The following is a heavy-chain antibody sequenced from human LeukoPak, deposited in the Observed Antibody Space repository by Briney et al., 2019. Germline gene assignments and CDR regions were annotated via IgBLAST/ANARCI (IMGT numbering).Heavy chain of an antibody. V-gene: IGHV3-74*01. CDR3: CMICEWGGRSGNVLDY. D-gene: IGHD3-3*01. CDR1: GFSLSSYW. Sequence: GGSLRLSCPASGFSLSSYWMHWVGQAPGKGLVWVSRINSDGSSTSYADSVKGRFTISRDNAKNTLYLQMNSLRAEDQAVYYCCMICEWGGRSGNVLDYGGQGTLVTVSS. J-gene: IGHJ4*02. CDR2: INSDGSST.